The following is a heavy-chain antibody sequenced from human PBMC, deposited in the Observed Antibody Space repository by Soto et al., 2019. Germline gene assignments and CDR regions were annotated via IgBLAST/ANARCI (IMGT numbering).Heavy chain of an antibody. CDR1: GLTFVSFE. J-gene: IGHJ6*02. D-gene: IGHD5-18*01. V-gene: IGHV3-48*03. CDR2: ISSGAGSTT. CDR3: ARAHSGYRYGQGGYYQYYAMDV. Sequence: WGSLRLSCVDSGLTFVSFEINCFRHSPFKWLEWVSYISSGAGSTTYYADSVKGRFTISRDNAKNSLYLQMNSLRAEDTAVYYCARAHSGYRYGQGGYYQYYAMDVWGQGTTVTVSS.